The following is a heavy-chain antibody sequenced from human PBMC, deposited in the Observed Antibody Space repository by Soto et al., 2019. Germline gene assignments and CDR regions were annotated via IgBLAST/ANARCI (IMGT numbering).Heavy chain of an antibody. Sequence: GGSLRLSCAASGFTFSSYGMHWVRQAPGKGLEWVAVISYDGSNKYYADSVKGRFTISRDNSKNTLYLQMNSLRAEDTAVYYCAKAHGGWGQGTLVTVSS. CDR3: AKAHGG. CDR2: ISYDGSNK. J-gene: IGHJ4*02. CDR1: GFTFSSYG. V-gene: IGHV3-30*18.